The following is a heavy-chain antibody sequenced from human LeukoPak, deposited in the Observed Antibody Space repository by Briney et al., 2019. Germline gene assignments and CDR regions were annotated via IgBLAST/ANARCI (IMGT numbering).Heavy chain of an antibody. CDR2: INPNSGGT. V-gene: IGHV1/OR15-1*02. D-gene: IGHD3-22*01. CDR1: GYIFTDYY. J-gene: IGHJ4*02. Sequence: ASVKVSCKASGYIFTDYYMHWVRQAPGQELGWMGRINPNSGGTNYAQKFQGRVTMTRDTSISTAYTELSSLRSEDTATYYCARDKDDSSGYYHYWGQGTLVTVSS. CDR3: ARDKDDSSGYYHY.